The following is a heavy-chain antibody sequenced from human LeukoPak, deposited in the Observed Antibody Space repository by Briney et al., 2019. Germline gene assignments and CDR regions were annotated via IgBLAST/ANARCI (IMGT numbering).Heavy chain of an antibody. CDR3: AYADACYFDY. V-gene: IGHV3-23*01. CDR1: GFTFSSYA. CDR2: ISGSGGST. Sequence: GGSLRLSCAASGFTFSSYAMSWVRQAPGRGLEWVSAISGSGGSTYYADSVKGRFTISRDNSKNTLYLQMNSLRAEDTAVYYCAYADACYFDYWGQGTLVTVSS. J-gene: IGHJ4*02.